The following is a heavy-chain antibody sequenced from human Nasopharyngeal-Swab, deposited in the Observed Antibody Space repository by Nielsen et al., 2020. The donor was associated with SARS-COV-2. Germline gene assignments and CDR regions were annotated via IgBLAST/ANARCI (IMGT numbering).Heavy chain of an antibody. CDR3: AKDQAASIVGADDAFDI. V-gene: IGHV3-23*01. CDR2: ISGSGGST. Sequence: GGSLRLSCAASGFTFDDYAMSWVRQAPGKGLEWVSAISGSGGSTYYADSVKGRFTISRDNSKNTLYLQMNSLRAEDTAVYYCAKDQAASIVGADDAFDIWGQGTMVTVSS. CDR1: GFTFDDYA. J-gene: IGHJ3*02. D-gene: IGHD1-26*01.